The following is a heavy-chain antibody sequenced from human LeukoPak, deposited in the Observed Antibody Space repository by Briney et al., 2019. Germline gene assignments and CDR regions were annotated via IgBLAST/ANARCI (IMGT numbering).Heavy chain of an antibody. V-gene: IGHV3-21*01. D-gene: IGHD3-16*01. CDR1: GFRFSDFS. J-gene: IGHJ4*02. Sequence: GGSLRLSCAASGFRFSDFSMNWVRQAPGKGLEWVSSISSSSSHIYYADSVKGRFTISRDNAKNSLYLQMNSLKAEDTAVYYCATSFMIRGNWGQGTLVTVSS. CDR3: ATSFMIRGN. CDR2: ISSSSSHI.